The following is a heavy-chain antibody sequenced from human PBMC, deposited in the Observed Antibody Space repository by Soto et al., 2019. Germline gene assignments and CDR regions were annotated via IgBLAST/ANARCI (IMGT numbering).Heavy chain of an antibody. Sequence: QVQLRESGPGLVKPSQTLSLTCTVSGGSISTGGFYWHWIRQYPGKGLEWIGSIFYSGRTSDNPSLTSRVTTATEASKYRFSLRLSSVRAADSAVYYCAQAVVFTGGDAFDVWGQGRLVTVSS. CDR3: AQAVVFTGGDAFDV. CDR1: GGSISTGGFY. D-gene: IGHD2-8*02. V-gene: IGHV4-31*03. J-gene: IGHJ3*01. CDR2: IFYSGRT.